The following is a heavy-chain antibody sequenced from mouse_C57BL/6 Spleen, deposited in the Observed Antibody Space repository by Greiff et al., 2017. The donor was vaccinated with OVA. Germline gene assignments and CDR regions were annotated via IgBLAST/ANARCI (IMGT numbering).Heavy chain of an antibody. Sequence: EVHLVESGGGLVQPKGSLKLSCAASGFSFNTYAMNWVRQAPGQGLEWVARIRSKSNNYTTYYADSVKDRFTISRDDSESMLYLQMNNLKTEDTAMYYCVRQGSNYYFDYWGQGTTLTVSS. D-gene: IGHD2-5*01. CDR1: GFSFNTYA. CDR3: VRQGSNYYFDY. J-gene: IGHJ2*01. V-gene: IGHV10-1*01. CDR2: IRSKSNNYTT.